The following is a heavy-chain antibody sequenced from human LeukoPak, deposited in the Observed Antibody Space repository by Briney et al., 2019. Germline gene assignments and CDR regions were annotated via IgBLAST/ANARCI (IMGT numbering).Heavy chain of an antibody. D-gene: IGHD3-22*01. V-gene: IGHV4-39*07. Sequence: SETLSLTCTVSGGSISSSSYYWGWIRQPPGKGLEWIGSIYYSGSTYYNPSLKSRVTISVDTSKNQFSLKLSSVTAADTAVYYCARGDYYDTPIDCWGQGTLVTVSS. CDR2: IYYSGST. CDR3: ARGDYYDTPIDC. CDR1: GGSISSSSYY. J-gene: IGHJ4*02.